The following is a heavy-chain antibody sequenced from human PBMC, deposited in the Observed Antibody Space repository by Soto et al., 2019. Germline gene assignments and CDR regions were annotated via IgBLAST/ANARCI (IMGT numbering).Heavy chain of an antibody. V-gene: IGHV3-23*01. CDR1: GFTFSNYA. D-gene: IGHD3-16*01. CDR2: ISGGGSLT. J-gene: IGHJ4*02. CDR3: LRGMTTPDS. Sequence: QSGGSLRLSCTTSGFTFSNYAMTWVRQAPGKGLEWVSSISGGGSLTFYADSVKGRFTISRDDSKNTLYLQMNSLRADDTAMYFCLRGMTTPDSWGRGALVTVSS.